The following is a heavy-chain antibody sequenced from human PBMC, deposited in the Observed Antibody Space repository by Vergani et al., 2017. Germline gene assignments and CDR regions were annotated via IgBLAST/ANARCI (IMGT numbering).Heavy chain of an antibody. CDR1: GGTFSSYA. V-gene: IGHV1-69*01. Sequence: VQSQVQLVQSGAEVKVSCKASGGTFSSYAIRWVRQAPGQGLEWMGGIIPIFGTANYAQKFQGRVTITADESTSTAYMELSSLRSEDTAVYYCASGRGAARPYYYYMDVWGKGP. D-gene: IGHD6-6*01. CDR3: ASGRGAARPYYYYMDV. CDR2: IIPIFGTA. J-gene: IGHJ6*03.